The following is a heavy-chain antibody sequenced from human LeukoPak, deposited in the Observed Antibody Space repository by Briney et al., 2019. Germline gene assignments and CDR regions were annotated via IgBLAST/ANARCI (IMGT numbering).Heavy chain of an antibody. CDR2: IYYSGST. Sequence: SETLSLTCTVSGGSISSSSYYWGWIRRPPGKGLEWIGSIYYSGSTYYNPSLKSRVTISVDTSKNQFSLKLSSVTAADTAVYYCARHRALGYCSGGSCYTGGWFDYWGQGTLVTVSS. CDR3: ARHRALGYCSGGSCYTGGWFDY. V-gene: IGHV4-39*01. J-gene: IGHJ4*02. D-gene: IGHD2-15*01. CDR1: GGSISSSSYY.